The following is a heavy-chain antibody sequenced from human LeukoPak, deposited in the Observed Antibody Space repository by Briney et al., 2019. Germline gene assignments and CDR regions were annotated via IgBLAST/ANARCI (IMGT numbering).Heavy chain of an antibody. CDR3: ARRSLIAAAGYYYYGMDV. J-gene: IGHJ6*02. CDR1: GGSISSYY. CDR2: IYYSGST. Sequence: SETLSLTCTLSGGSISSYYWSWIREPPGKGLEWIGYIYYSGSTNYNPSLKSRVTIPVDTSKNQFSLKLSSVTAADTAVYYCARRSLIAAAGYYYYGMDVWGQGTTVTVSS. V-gene: IGHV4-59*08. D-gene: IGHD6-13*01.